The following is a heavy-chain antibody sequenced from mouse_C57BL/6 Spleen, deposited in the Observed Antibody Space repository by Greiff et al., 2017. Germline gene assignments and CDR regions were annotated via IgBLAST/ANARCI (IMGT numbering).Heavy chain of an antibody. CDR2: IDPENGDT. D-gene: IGHD2-2*01. CDR1: GFNIKDDY. V-gene: IGHV14-4*01. Sequence: VQLKQSGAELVRPGASVKLSCTASGFNIKDDYMHWVKQRPEQGLEWIGWIDPENGDTEYASKFQGKATITADTSSNTAYLQLSSLTSEDTAVDYCTSYGYDGAWFAYWGEGTLVTVSA. J-gene: IGHJ3*01. CDR3: TSYGYDGAWFAY.